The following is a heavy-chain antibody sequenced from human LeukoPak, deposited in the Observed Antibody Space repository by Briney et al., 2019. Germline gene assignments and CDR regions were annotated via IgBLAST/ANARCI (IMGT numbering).Heavy chain of an antibody. CDR3: ARDNGDYYSDF. J-gene: IGHJ4*02. V-gene: IGHV3-30-3*01. CDR2: IFYDGTNK. D-gene: IGHD2-21*02. Sequence: GGSLRLSCAASGFTFSNYAMHWVRQAPGKGLEWVTLIFYDGTNKYYADSVKGRFTISRDNSKNTLYLQMNSLRTEDTAVYYCARDNGDYYSDFWGQGTLVTVSS. CDR1: GFTFSNYA.